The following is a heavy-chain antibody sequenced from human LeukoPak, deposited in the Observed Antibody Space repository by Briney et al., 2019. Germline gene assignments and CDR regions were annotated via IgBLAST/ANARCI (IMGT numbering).Heavy chain of an antibody. D-gene: IGHD2-2*02. CDR1: GYTFTSYD. J-gene: IGHJ5*02. CDR3: ARGAYTPRQEYCSSTSCYTDNWFDP. Sequence: ASVKVSCKASGYTFTSYDINWVRQATGQGLEWMGWMNPNSGNTGHAQKLQGRVTMTRNTSISTAYMELSSLRSEDTAVYYCARGAYTPRQEYCSSTSCYTDNWFDPWGQGTLVTVSS. CDR2: MNPNSGNT. V-gene: IGHV1-8*01.